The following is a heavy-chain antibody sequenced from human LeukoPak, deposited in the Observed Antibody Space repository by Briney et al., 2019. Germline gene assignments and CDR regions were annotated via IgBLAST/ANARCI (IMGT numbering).Heavy chain of an antibody. V-gene: IGHV1-2*02. J-gene: IGHJ4*02. CDR1: GYTFTDYY. CDR2: INPNSGGT. CDR3: ARNSSDYCFDY. Sequence: ASVKVSCKASGYTFTDYYMDWVRQAPGQGLEWMGWINPNSGGTDYAQKFQGRVTMTTDTSTSTAYMELRSLRSDDTAVYYCARNSSDYCFDYWGQGTLVTVSS. D-gene: IGHD2-21*02.